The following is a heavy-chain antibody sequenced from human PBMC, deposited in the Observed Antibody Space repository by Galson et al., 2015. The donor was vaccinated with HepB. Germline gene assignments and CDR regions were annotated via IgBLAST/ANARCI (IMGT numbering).Heavy chain of an antibody. CDR3: ARGPIAARPGRYYYYGMDV. D-gene: IGHD6-6*01. CDR1: GYTFTGYY. Sequence: SVKVSCKASGYTFTGYYMYWVRQAPGQGLEWMGRINPNSGNTKYSQKFQGRVTITRDTSASTAYMELSSLRSEDTAVYYCARGPIAARPGRYYYYGMDVWGQGTTVTVSS. CDR2: INPNSGNT. J-gene: IGHJ6*02. V-gene: IGHV1-2*06.